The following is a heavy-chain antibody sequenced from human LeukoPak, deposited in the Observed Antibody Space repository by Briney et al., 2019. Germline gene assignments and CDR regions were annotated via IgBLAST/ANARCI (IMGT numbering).Heavy chain of an antibody. CDR2: IYYSGST. V-gene: IGHV4-59*01. J-gene: IGHJ5*02. D-gene: IGHD6-19*01. CDR3: ARSADQWLVRVSWFDP. Sequence: SETLSLTCTVSGGSISSYYWSWIRQPPGKGLEWLGYIYYSGSTNYNPSLRSRVTIPVDTSKNQCSLKLSSVTAADTAVYYCARSADQWLVRVSWFDPWGQGTLVTVSS. CDR1: GGSISSYY.